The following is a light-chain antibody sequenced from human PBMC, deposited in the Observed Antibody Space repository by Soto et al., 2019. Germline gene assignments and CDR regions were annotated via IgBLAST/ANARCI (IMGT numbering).Light chain of an antibody. J-gene: IGKJ4*01. CDR3: VQALQTPLT. CDR1: QSLLHSNGYNY. CDR2: LGS. V-gene: IGKV2-28*01. Sequence: IVMTQSPLSLPVTPGEPASISCRSSQSLLHSNGYNYLDWYLQKPGQSPQLLIYLGSNRASGVPDRFSGSGSGTDFTLKISRVEAEDVGVYYCVQALQTPLTFGGGTKVEIK.